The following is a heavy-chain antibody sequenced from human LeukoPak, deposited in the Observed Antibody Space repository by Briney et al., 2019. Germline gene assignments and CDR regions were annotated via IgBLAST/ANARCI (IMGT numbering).Heavy chain of an antibody. CDR3: ARDLAAAGTYYYGMDV. CDR2: ISSSGSTI. CDR1: GFTFRTYT. V-gene: IGHV3-48*04. Sequence: PGGSLRLSCAASGFTFRTYTVNWVRQAPGKGLEWVSYISSSGSTIYYADSVKGRFTISRDNAKNSLYLQMNSLRAEDTAVYYCARDLAAAGTYYYGMDVWGQGTTVTVSS. J-gene: IGHJ6*02. D-gene: IGHD6-13*01.